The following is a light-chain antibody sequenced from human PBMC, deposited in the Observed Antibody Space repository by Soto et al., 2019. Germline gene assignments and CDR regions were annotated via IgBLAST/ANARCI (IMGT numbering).Light chain of an antibody. CDR1: QSVSSY. J-gene: IGKJ4*01. CDR3: QQSYNTPTT. V-gene: IGKV1-39*01. CDR2: AAS. Sequence: DIQMTQSPSSLSASVGDRVTITCRASQSVSSYLNWYQHKPGKAPKLLIYAASSLQSGVPSRFSGSGSGTDFTLTISSLQPEDFATYYCQQSYNTPTTFGGGTKVDIK.